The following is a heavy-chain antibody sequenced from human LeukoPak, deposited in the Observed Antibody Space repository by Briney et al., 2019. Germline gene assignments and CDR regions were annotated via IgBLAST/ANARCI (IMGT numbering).Heavy chain of an antibody. CDR2: ISAYNCNT. V-gene: IGHV1-18*01. D-gene: IGHD6-13*01. CDR3: ARDRRDQQLVGNWFDP. CDR1: GYTFTSYG. Sequence: ASVKVSCKASGYTFTSYGISWVRQAPGQGLEWMGWISAYNCNTNYAQKLQGRVTMTTDTSTSTAYMELRSLRSDDTAVYYCARDRRDQQLVGNWFDPWGQGTLVTVSS. J-gene: IGHJ5*02.